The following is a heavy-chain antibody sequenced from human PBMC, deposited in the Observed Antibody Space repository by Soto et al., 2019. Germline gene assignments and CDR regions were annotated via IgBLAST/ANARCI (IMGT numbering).Heavy chain of an antibody. CDR1: GGSISTYY. Sequence: QVQLQESGPGLVKPSETLSLTCTVTGGSISTYYWSWIRQPPGKGLEWIGHIYYTGNTNYNPSLKSRVPISVDTPPNRFSLRLRSVSAAETAVYYCARPQSFEFHNWFDPWGQGTLVTVSS. J-gene: IGHJ5*02. V-gene: IGHV4-59*13. CDR2: IYYTGNT. D-gene: IGHD3-10*01. CDR3: ARPQSFEFHNWFDP.